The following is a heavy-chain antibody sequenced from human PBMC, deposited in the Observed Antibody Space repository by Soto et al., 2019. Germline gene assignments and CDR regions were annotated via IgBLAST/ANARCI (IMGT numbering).Heavy chain of an antibody. CDR2: ISSSSSTI. CDR3: ARVGYSSSWYVAFDI. CDR1: GFNFSSYS. V-gene: IGHV3-48*01. D-gene: IGHD6-13*01. Sequence: GGSLRLSCAASGFNFSSYSMNWVRQAPGKGLEWVSYISSSSSTIYYADSVKGRFTISRDNAKNSLYLQKNSLRAEDTAVYYCARVGYSSSWYVAFDIWGQGTMVTVSS. J-gene: IGHJ3*02.